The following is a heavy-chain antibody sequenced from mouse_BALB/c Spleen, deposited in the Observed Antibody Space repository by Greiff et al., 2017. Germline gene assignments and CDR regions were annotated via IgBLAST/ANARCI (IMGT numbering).Heavy chain of an antibody. CDR3: ARNLARATAMDY. V-gene: IGHV2-2*02. Sequence: VKLVESGPGLVQPSQSLSITCTVSGFSLTSYGVHWVRQSPGKGLEWLGVIWSGGSTDYNAAFISRLSISKDNSKSQVFFKMNSLQANDTAIYYCARNLARATAMDYWGQGTSVTVSS. CDR2: IWSGGST. CDR1: GFSLTSYG. D-gene: IGHD3-1*01. J-gene: IGHJ4*01.